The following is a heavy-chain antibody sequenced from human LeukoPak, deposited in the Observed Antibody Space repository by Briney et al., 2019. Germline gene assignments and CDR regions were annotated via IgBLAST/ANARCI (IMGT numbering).Heavy chain of an antibody. D-gene: IGHD2-2*01. CDR2: ISAYNGNT. V-gene: IGHV1-18*01. CDR3: ARKGTLYCSSTSCDPGLMDA. J-gene: IGHJ6*02. CDR1: GYTFTSYG. Sequence: GASVKVSCKASGYTFTSYGISWVRQAPGQGLEWMGWISAYNGNTNYAQKLQGRVTMTTDTSTSTAYMELRSLRSDDTAVYYCARKGTLYCSSTSCDPGLMDAWGQGTTVTVSS.